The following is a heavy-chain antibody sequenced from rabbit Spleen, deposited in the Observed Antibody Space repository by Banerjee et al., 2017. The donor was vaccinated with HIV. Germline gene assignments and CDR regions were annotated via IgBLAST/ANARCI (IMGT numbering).Heavy chain of an antibody. CDR3: ARDPAYSSGGGSVIPYL. V-gene: IGHV1S45*01. CDR1: GFSFSSSYW. CDR2: IYTGSAGT. Sequence: QEQLEESAGGLVQPGGSLTLTCTASGFSFSSSYWICWVRQAPGKGLEWIGCIYTGSAGTYYASWAKGRFTISKTSSTTVTLQMTSLTAADTATYFCARDPAYSSGGGSVIPYLWGPGTLVTVS. J-gene: IGHJ4*01. D-gene: IGHD1-1*01.